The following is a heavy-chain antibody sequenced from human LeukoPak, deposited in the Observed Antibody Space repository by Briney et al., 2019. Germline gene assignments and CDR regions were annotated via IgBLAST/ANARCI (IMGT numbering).Heavy chain of an antibody. CDR2: LNNDGTIT. V-gene: IGHV3-74*01. CDR3: AGGVDY. CDR1: RFTFTSYW. Sequence: GGSLRLSCAASRFTFTSYWMNWVRQAPGKGLMWVARLNNDGTITSYADSVKGRFTISRDNAKNSLYLQMNSLRAEDTAVYYCAGGVDYWGQGTLVTVSS. J-gene: IGHJ4*02. D-gene: IGHD3-16*01.